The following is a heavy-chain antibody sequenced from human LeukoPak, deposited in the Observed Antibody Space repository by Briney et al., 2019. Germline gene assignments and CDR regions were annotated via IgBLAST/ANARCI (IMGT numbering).Heavy chain of an antibody. CDR1: GYTFSNYG. D-gene: IGHD2-8*02. V-gene: IGHV3-30*02. CDR3: AKDGYWSCTD. J-gene: IGHJ4*02. CDR2: TSSDERDI. Sequence: PGRSLRLFCAASGYTFSNYGMHWVRQAPGKGLEWVAYTSSDERDITYLDSVKGRFTISRDNSKSRLYLQMSGLTPDDTAVYYCAKDGYWSCTDWGQGTLVTVSS.